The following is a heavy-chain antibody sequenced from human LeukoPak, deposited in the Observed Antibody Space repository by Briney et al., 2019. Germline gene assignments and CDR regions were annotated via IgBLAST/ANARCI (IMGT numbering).Heavy chain of an antibody. D-gene: IGHD4-17*01. Sequence: ASVKVSCKASGYTFTSYGISWVRQAPGQGLEWMGWISAYNGNTNYAQKLQGRVTMTTDTSTSTAYMELRSLRSDDTAVYYCALTTVTTGYFQHWGQGTLVTVSS. CDR2: ISAYNGNT. CDR1: GYTFTSYG. CDR3: ALTTVTTGYFQH. V-gene: IGHV1-18*01. J-gene: IGHJ1*01.